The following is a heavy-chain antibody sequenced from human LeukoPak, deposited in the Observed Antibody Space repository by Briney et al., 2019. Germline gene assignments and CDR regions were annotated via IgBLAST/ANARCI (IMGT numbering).Heavy chain of an antibody. CDR1: GFTFSSYS. Sequence: GGSLRLSCAASGFTFSSYSMNWVRQAPGKGLEWVSSISSSSSYIYYADSVKGRFTISRDNAKNSLYLQMNSLRAEDTAVYYCAKDFKYRAAVDTDYWGQGTLVTVSS. V-gene: IGHV3-21*01. J-gene: IGHJ4*02. CDR3: AKDFKYRAAVDTDY. CDR2: ISSSSSYI. D-gene: IGHD6-13*01.